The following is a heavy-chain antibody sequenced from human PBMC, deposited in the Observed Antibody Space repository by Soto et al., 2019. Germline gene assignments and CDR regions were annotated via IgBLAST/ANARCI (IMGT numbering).Heavy chain of an antibody. CDR2: IYYSGST. Sequence: PSETLSLTCTVSGGSISSSSYYWGWIRQPPGKGLEWIGSIYYSGSTYYNPSLKSRVTISVDTSKNQFSLKLSSVTAADTAVYYCARQNYYGSGSYTADYYYYHGMDVWGQGTTVTVSS. V-gene: IGHV4-39*01. J-gene: IGHJ6*02. CDR1: GGSISSSSYY. CDR3: ARQNYYGSGSYTADYYYYHGMDV. D-gene: IGHD3-10*01.